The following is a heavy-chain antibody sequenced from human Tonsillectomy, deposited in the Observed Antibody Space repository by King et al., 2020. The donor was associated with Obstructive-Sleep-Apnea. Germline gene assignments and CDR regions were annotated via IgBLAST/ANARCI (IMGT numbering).Heavy chain of an antibody. Sequence: HVQLVESGGGVAQPGGSLRLSCAASGFDFSTFNMHWVRQAPGKGLEWVAVVRYDESFKYYSDSVRGRFTISRDNSKNTLHLQMNSLRAEDTAVYYCAKEKPPHYGPHIYYGFDVXGQGTTVTVSS. D-gene: IGHD3-10*01. CDR3: AKEKPPHYGPHIYYGFDV. CDR2: VRYDESFK. V-gene: IGHV3-30*02. J-gene: IGHJ6*02. CDR1: GFDFSTFN.